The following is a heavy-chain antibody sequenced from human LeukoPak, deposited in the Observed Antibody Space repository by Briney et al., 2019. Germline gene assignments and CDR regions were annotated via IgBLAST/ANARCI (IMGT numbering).Heavy chain of an antibody. CDR3: ARDTHYDILTGYYYDAFDI. J-gene: IGHJ3*02. CDR1: GGSISSYY. Sequence: PSETLSLTCTVSGGSISSYYWGWIRQPPGKGLEWIGYIYYSGSTNYNPSLKSRVTISVDTSKNQFSLKLSSVTAADTAVYYCARDTHYDILTGYYYDAFDIWGQGTMVTVSS. CDR2: IYYSGST. V-gene: IGHV4-59*01. D-gene: IGHD3-9*01.